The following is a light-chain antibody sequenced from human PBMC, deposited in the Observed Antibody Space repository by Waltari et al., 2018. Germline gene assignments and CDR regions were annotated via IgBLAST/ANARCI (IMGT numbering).Light chain of an antibody. CDR1: TGAVTSGSY. CDR2: NTT. Sequence: QTVVTQETSLTVSPGGTVTLTCSSSTGAVTSGSYPNWFQQKPGQPPRALIYNTTKRLSRTPARVSGSRLGGKAALPLSGVQPEDEGDYDCLRYFSVNQDVVFGGGTKLTVL. V-gene: IGLV7-43*01. J-gene: IGLJ2*01. CDR3: LRYFSVNQDVV.